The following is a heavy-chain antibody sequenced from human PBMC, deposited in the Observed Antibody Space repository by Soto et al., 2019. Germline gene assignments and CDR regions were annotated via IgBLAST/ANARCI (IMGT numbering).Heavy chain of an antibody. Sequence: SETLSLTCTVSGGSISSGGYYWSWIRQHPGKGLEWIGYIYYSGSTNYNPSLKSRVTISVDKSKNQFSLKLSSVTAADTAVYYCARASGDSSSWYVNYWGQGTLVTVSS. CDR3: ARASGDSSSWYVNY. J-gene: IGHJ4*02. D-gene: IGHD6-13*01. V-gene: IGHV4-31*03. CDR2: IYYSGST. CDR1: GGSISSGGYY.